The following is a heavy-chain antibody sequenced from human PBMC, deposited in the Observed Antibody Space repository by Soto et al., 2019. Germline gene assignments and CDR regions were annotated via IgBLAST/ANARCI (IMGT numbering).Heavy chain of an antibody. CDR3: AKVGSPYRSSWYAIDY. Sequence: EVQLLEAGGGLVQPGGSLRLSCAASGFTFSSYAMSWVRQAPGKGLEWVSAISGSGGSTYYADSVKGRFTISRDNSKNTLYLQMNSLRAEDTAVYYCAKVGSPYRSSWYAIDYWCQGTLVTVSS. CDR1: GFTFSSYA. D-gene: IGHD6-13*01. J-gene: IGHJ4*02. V-gene: IGHV3-23*01. CDR2: ISGSGGST.